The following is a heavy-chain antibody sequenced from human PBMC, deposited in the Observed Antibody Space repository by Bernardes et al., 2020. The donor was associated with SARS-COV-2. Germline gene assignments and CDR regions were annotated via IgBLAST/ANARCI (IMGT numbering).Heavy chain of an antibody. Sequence: GGSLRLSCAASGFTFSSNWLNWAGQAPGKGLLWVSRINSDGSSTSYADSVKGRFTNSRDNAKNRLYLQMNSLRAEDTAVYYCGIVAGDWGQGTLVTVSS. CDR3: GIVAGD. V-gene: IGHV3-74*01. CDR2: INSDGSST. J-gene: IGHJ4*02. CDR1: GFTFSSNW.